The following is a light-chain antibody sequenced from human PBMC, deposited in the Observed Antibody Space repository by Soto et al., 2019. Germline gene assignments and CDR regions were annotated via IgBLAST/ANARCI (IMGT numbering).Light chain of an antibody. V-gene: IGLV1-44*01. CDR3: ATWDDSVNGLL. Sequence: QSVLTQPPSAPGTPGQRVSISCSGSSSNIGSNAVSWYQHLPGSAPKLLIYINNQRPSGVPDRFSGPKSGTSASLAISGLQSEDEADYYCATWDDSVNGLLFGGGTKLTVL. J-gene: IGLJ2*01. CDR2: INN. CDR1: SSNIGSNA.